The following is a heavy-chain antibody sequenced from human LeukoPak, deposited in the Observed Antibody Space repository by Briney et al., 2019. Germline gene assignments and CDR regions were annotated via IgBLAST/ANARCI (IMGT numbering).Heavy chain of an antibody. Sequence: GGSLRLSCAASGLTFSNYWMHWVRQAPGKGLVWVSRINGDGTIGCADSVKGRFTISRDNAKNTLYLQMNSLRAEDTAVYYCARDKTTFTTFDYWGQGTLVTVSS. CDR1: GLTFSNYW. CDR2: INGDGTI. CDR3: ARDKTTFTTFDY. J-gene: IGHJ4*02. V-gene: IGHV3-74*01. D-gene: IGHD4-17*01.